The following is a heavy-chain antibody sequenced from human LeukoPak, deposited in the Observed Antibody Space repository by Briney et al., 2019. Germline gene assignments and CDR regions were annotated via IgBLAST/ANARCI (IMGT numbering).Heavy chain of an antibody. J-gene: IGHJ4*02. CDR1: GFTFSTYW. CDR3: ASRSSVAGTGPG. V-gene: IGHV3-7*01. D-gene: IGHD6-13*01. CDR2: IKQDGSEK. Sequence: GGSLRLSCAASGFTFSTYWMSWVRQAPGKGLEWVANIKQDGSEKYYVDSVKGRFTMSRDNAKNSVYLQMNSLRAEDTAVYYCASRSSVAGTGPGWGQGTLVTVSS.